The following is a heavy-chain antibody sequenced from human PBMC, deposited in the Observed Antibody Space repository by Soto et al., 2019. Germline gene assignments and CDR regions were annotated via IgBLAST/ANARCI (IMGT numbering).Heavy chain of an antibody. Sequence: QVQLVQSGADAKKPGSSVKVSCKASGGTFSSYTISWVRQAPGQGLEWMGRIIPILGIANYAQKFQGRVTITADKSTSTAYMELSSLRSEDTAVYYCASESGGYCSGGSCYRRGVLGYWGQGTLVTVSS. CDR2: IIPILGIA. V-gene: IGHV1-69*02. CDR1: GGTFSSYT. D-gene: IGHD2-15*01. CDR3: ASESGGYCSGGSCYRRGVLGY. J-gene: IGHJ4*02.